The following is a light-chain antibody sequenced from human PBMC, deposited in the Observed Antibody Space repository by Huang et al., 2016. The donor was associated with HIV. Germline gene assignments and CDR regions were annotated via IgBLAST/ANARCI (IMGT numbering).Light chain of an antibody. CDR3: QQYNNWHLT. CDR2: GST. J-gene: IGKJ4*01. Sequence: IVMTQTPATLPVSPGGRATLSCKASQSVSSNLAWYQHKPGQAPRLIIYGSTTRATGVPARFSGSGSWTDFTLTINSLQSEDFGIYYCQQYNNWHLTFGGGTKV. V-gene: IGKV3-15*01. CDR1: QSVSSN.